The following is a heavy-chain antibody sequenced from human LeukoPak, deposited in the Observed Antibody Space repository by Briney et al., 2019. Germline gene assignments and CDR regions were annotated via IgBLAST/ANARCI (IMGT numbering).Heavy chain of an antibody. Sequence: SETLSLTCTVSGGSISSYYWSWIRQPPGKGLEWIGYIYYSGSTNYNPSLKSRVTISVDTSKKEFSLKLTSVIAADTAVYFCARVAKHFRGGLPFYFMEVWGRGTAVTISS. CDR2: IYYSGST. J-gene: IGHJ6*03. CDR3: ARVAKHFRGGLPFYFMEV. D-gene: IGHD3-10*01. CDR1: GGSISSYY. V-gene: IGHV4-59*01.